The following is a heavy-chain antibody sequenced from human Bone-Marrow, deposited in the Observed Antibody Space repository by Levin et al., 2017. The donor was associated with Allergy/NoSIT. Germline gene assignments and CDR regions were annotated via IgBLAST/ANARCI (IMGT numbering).Heavy chain of an antibody. CDR3: ARAHSSGWYSWAFDI. CDR2: IYSGGST. D-gene: IGHD6-19*01. CDR1: GFTVSSNY. J-gene: IGHJ3*02. V-gene: IGHV3-53*01. Sequence: GGSLRLSCAASGFTVSSNYMSWVRQAPGKGLEWVSVIYSGGSTYYADSVKGRFTISRDNSKNTLYLQMNSLRAEDTAVYYCARAHSSGWYSWAFDIWGQGTMVTVSS.